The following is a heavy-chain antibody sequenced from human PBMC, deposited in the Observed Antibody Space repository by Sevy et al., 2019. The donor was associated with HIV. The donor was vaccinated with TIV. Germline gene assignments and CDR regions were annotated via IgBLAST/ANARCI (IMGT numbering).Heavy chain of an antibody. V-gene: IGHV3-30-3*01. CDR2: ISFDGGNK. J-gene: IGHJ4*02. CDR3: ARGHYNSGLRLDF. CDR1: GFSLSDYA. Sequence: GGSLRLSCAASGFSLSDYAIHWARQGPVKGLEWLTVISFDGGNKYYADSVKGRFTISRENFKNTVSLQMNSLRPDDTALYYCARGHYNSGLRLDFWGRGILVTVSS. D-gene: IGHD5-12*01.